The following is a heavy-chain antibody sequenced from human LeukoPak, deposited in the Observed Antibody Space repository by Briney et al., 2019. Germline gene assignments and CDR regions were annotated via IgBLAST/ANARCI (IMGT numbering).Heavy chain of an antibody. J-gene: IGHJ4*02. CDR3: ARHRTENSGSFPYFDY. CDR1: GGSISSSSYY. Sequence: PSETLSLTCTVSGGSISSSSYYWSWIRQPPGKGLEWIGNIYYGGSTYYNPSPKSRVTISVDTSKNQFSLKLSSVTAADTAVYYCARHRTENSGSFPYFDYWGQGTLVTVSS. V-gene: IGHV4-39*01. CDR2: IYYGGST. D-gene: IGHD1-26*01.